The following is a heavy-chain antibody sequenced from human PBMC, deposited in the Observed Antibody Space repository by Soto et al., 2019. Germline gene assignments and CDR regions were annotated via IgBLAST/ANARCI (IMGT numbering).Heavy chain of an antibody. D-gene: IGHD3-10*01. J-gene: IGHJ4*02. V-gene: IGHV3-30-3*01. CDR3: RRDREVWASGVLDY. CDR1: GFTFSSYA. CDR2: ISYDGSNK. Sequence: QVQLVESGGGVVQPGRSLRLSCAASGFTFSSYAMHWVRQAPGKGLEWVAVISYDGSNKYYADSVKGRFTISRDNSKNTLYLQMNSLRAEDTAVYYCRRDREVWASGVLDYWGQGTLVTVSS.